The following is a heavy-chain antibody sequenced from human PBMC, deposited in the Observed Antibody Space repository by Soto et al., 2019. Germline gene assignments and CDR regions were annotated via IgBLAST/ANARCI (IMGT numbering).Heavy chain of an antibody. D-gene: IGHD1-26*01. V-gene: IGHV1-69*02. Sequence: QVQLVQSGTEVKKPGSSVKVSCKASGGTFSSYSLSWVRQAPGQGLEWMGRIIPMLGIVNVAQNFQGRVAITADKATRTAYVGLSSLRSYGAGVYWCATGGGSYKNYFDHWGQGTQVTVSS. CDR2: IIPMLGIV. CDR3: ATGGGSYKNYFDH. J-gene: IGHJ4*02. CDR1: GGTFSSYS.